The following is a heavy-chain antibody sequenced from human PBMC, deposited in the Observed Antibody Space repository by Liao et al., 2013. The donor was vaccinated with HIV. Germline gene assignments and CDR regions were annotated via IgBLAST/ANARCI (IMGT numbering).Heavy chain of an antibody. V-gene: IGHV4-34*01. J-gene: IGHJ3*02. CDR2: INHSGST. CDR1: GGSFSDYY. Sequence: QVQLQQWGAGLLKPSETLSLTCAVYGGSFSDYYWSWIRQPPGKGLEWIGEINHSGSTNYNPSLKSRVTISIDTSKNQFSLKLSSVTAADTAVYYCARGACSSTSCYVDAFDIWGQGTMVTVSS. CDR3: ARGACSSTSCYVDAFDI. D-gene: IGHD2-2*01.